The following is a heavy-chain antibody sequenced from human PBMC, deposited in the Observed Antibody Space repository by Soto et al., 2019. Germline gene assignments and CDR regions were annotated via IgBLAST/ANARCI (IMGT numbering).Heavy chain of an antibody. Sequence: QVQLVESGGGVVQPGRSLRLSCAGSGFTFSNYGLHWVRQAPGKGLEWVAVISYDGSHKYYADSVKGRFTISRDNSNNRLYRQMDRVRAQDTAVYYCAKDGAPRYWGRSSCHPAGAYWGQGTLVTVSS. CDR1: GFTFSNYG. V-gene: IGHV3-30*18. D-gene: IGHD2-15*01. J-gene: IGHJ4*02. CDR3: AKDGAPRYWGRSSCHPAGAY. CDR2: ISYDGSHK.